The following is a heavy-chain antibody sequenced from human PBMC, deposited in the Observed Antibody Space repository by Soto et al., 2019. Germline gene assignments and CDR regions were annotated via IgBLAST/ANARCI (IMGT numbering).Heavy chain of an antibody. CDR3: ARHLPMIGRRAFDI. V-gene: IGHV5-10-1*01. CDR1: GDSFTSYW. CDR2: IDPSDSYT. Sequence: ESLKISFKGAGDSFTSYWISWVRQIPGKGLEWMGRIDPSDSYTNYSPSFQGHATISADKSISTAYLQWSSLKASDTAMYYCARHLPMIGRRAFDIWGQGTMVTVSS. J-gene: IGHJ3*02. D-gene: IGHD3-22*01.